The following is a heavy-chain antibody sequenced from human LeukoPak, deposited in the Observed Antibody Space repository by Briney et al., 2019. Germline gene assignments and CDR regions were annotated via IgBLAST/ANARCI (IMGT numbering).Heavy chain of an antibody. CDR1: GGSISSYY. J-gene: IGHJ4*02. CDR3: ARGLGYCSSTSCYHNAGPFDY. CDR2: IYYSGST. V-gene: IGHV4-59*01. D-gene: IGHD2-2*01. Sequence: SETLSLTCTVSGGSISSYYWSWMRQPPGKGLEWIGNIYYSGSTNYNPSLKSRVTISVDTSKNQFSLKLSSVTAADTAMDYCARGLGYCSSTSCYHNAGPFDYWGQGTLVTVSS.